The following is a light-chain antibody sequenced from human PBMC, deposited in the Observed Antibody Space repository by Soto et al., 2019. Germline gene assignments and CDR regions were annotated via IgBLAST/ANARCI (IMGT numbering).Light chain of an antibody. Sequence: QSALTQPPSASGSPGQSVTISCTGTSSDVGDYNYVSWYQQHPGKAPKLMIYEVSKRPSGVPDRFSGSKSGNPASLTVSGLQAEDEADYCCTSYAGSNNFVFGAGTKLTVL. V-gene: IGLV2-8*01. CDR1: SSDVGDYNY. CDR3: TSYAGSNNFV. CDR2: EVS. J-gene: IGLJ1*01.